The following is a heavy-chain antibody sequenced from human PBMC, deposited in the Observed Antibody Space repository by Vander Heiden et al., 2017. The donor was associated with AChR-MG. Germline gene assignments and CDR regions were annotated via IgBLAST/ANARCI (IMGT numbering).Heavy chain of an antibody. CDR3: ARGHGHSSSWGYYYMDV. CDR1: GYTFTSYA. J-gene: IGHJ6*03. Sequence: QVQLVQSGAEVTKPGASVKVSCKASGYTFTSYALNWVRQATGQGLEWMGWMNPNSGNTGYAQKFQGRVTMTRNTSISTAYMELSSLRSEDTAVYYCARGHGHSSSWGYYYMDVWGKGTTVTVSS. CDR2: MNPNSGNT. V-gene: IGHV1-8*01. D-gene: IGHD6-13*01.